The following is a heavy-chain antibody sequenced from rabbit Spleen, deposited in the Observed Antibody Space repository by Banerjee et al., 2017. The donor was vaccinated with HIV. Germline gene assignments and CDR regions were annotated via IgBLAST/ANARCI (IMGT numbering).Heavy chain of an antibody. J-gene: IGHJ6*01. D-gene: IGHD8-1*01. CDR2: CYTDNDRT. CDR1: GVSLNDKDV. V-gene: IGHV1S45*01. CDR3: ARDTGSSFSSYGMDL. Sequence: EQLEESGGGLVKPEGSLTLTCKASGVSLNDKDVMCWVRQAPGKGLEWIGCCYTDNDRTWYASWAKGRFTISKTSSTVTLQMTSLTVADTATYFCARDTGSSFSSYGMDLWGPGTLVTVS.